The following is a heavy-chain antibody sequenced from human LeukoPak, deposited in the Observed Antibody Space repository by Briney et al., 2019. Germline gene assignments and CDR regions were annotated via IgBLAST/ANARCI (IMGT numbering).Heavy chain of an antibody. CDR1: GGSFSGYY. V-gene: IGHV4-34*01. D-gene: IGHD2-15*01. J-gene: IGHJ3*02. Sequence: SETLSLTFAVYGGSFSGYYWSWIRQPPGKGLEWIGEINHSGSTNYNPSLKSRVTISVDTSKNQFSLKLSSVTAADTAVYYCARHRWSNAFDIWGQGTMVTVSS. CDR3: ARHRWSNAFDI. CDR2: INHSGST.